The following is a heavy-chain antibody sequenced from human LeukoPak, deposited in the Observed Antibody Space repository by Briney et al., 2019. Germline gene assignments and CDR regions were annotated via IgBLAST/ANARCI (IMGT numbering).Heavy chain of an antibody. D-gene: IGHD3-3*01. CDR2: IKNKVNTYTT. J-gene: IGHJ6*02. CDR3: ARVLVPYYGVDV. V-gene: IGHV3-72*01. CDR1: GLTFSDHY. Sequence: GGSLRLSFAASGLTFSDHYMDWGRQAPGKGLEWVGRIKNKVNTYTTQYAASVQGRFIISRDDSKNSLYLQMSSLKTEDTAVYYCARVLVPYYGVDVWGQGTTVTVSS.